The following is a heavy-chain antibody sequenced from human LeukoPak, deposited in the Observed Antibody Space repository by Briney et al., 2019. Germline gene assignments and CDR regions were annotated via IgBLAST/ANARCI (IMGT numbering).Heavy chain of an antibody. CDR1: GGSISSGSNY. J-gene: IGHJ6*02. CDR3: ARGSYDMPYGMDV. V-gene: IGHV4-61*02. D-gene: IGHD3-9*01. Sequence: SETLSLTCTVPGGSISSGSNYWSRIRQPAGKGLEWIGRIYTSGSTNYNPSLKSRVTISVDTSKNQFSLKLSSVTAADTAVYYCARGSYDMPYGMDVWGQGTTVTVS. CDR2: IYTSGST.